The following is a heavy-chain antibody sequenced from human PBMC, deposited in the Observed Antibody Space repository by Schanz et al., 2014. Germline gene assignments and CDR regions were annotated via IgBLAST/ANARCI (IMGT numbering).Heavy chain of an antibody. CDR2: ISGSGGDT. V-gene: IGHV3-23*04. J-gene: IGHJ4*02. Sequence: EVQLVESGGTVVQPGGSLRVSCAASGFSFSIFAMTWVRQAPGQGLEWVSTISGSGGDTYPADSVKGRFTISRDNSNNTLYLQMKSLRAEDTAVYYCAKYGGGYSYGFVEYWGQGILVTVSS. D-gene: IGHD5-18*01. CDR3: AKYGGGYSYGFVEY. CDR1: GFSFSIFA.